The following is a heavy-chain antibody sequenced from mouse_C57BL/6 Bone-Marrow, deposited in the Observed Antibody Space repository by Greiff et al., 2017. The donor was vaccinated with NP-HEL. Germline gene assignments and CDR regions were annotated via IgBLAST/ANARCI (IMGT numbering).Heavy chain of an antibody. D-gene: IGHD3-1*01. CDR2: ISTYYGDA. CDR3: ARLGYYFDY. Sequence: QVQLKESGPELVRPGVSVKISCKGSGYTFTDYAMHWVKQSHAKSLEWIGVISTYYGDASYNQKFKDKVTMTVDKSSSTAYMELARLTSEDSAVYYCARLGYYFDYWGQGTTLTVSS. J-gene: IGHJ2*01. V-gene: IGHV1-67*01. CDR1: GYTFTDYA.